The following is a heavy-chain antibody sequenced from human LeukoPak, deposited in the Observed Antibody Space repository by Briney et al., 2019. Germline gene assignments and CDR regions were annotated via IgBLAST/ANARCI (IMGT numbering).Heavy chain of an antibody. J-gene: IGHJ4*02. V-gene: IGHV4-59*01. CDR2: IYYSGST. CDR1: GGSIRNYY. CDR3: ARAPVATPSEFDY. Sequence: SETLSLTCTVSGGSIRNYYWNWIRQPPGKGLEWIGLIYYSGSTNYNPSPTSRVTISVDTSKNQFSLKLRSVTAADTAVYYCARAPVATPSEFDYWGQGTLVTVSS. D-gene: IGHD5-12*01.